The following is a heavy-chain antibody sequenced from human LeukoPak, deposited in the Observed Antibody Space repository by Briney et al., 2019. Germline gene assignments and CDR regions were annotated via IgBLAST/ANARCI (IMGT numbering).Heavy chain of an antibody. CDR1: GGSFSGYY. CDR2: INHSGST. J-gene: IGHJ6*03. D-gene: IGHD1-14*01. Sequence: PSETLSLTCAVYGGSFSGYYWSWIRQPPGKGLEWIGEINHSGSTNYNPSLKSRVTISVDTSKNQFSLKLSSVTAADTAVYYCARRTHNNAGYYYYYMDVWGKGTTVTVSS. CDR3: ARRTHNNAGYYYYYMDV. V-gene: IGHV4-34*01.